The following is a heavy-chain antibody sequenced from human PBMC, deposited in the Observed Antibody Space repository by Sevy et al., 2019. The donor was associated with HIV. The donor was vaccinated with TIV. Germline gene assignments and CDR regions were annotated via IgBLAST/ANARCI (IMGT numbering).Heavy chain of an antibody. CDR2: ISSSSSYI. CDR1: GFTFSSYS. D-gene: IGHD6-6*01. CDR3: ARRPMFKRSSPDYYYYMDV. J-gene: IGHJ6*03. V-gene: IGHV3-21*01. Sequence: GGSLRLSCAASGFTFSSYSMNWVRQAPGKGLEWVSSISSSSSYIYYADSVKGRFTISRDNAKNSLYLQMNSLRAEDTAVYYCARRPMFKRSSPDYYYYMDVWGKGTTVTVSS.